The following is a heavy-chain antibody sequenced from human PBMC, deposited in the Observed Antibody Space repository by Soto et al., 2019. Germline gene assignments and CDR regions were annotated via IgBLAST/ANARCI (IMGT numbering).Heavy chain of an antibody. V-gene: IGHV4-34*01. D-gene: IGHD1-26*01. CDR1: GGSVSGYY. CDR2: INYSGNT. J-gene: IGHJ4*02. Sequence: SETLSLTCAVYGGSVSGYYCRWIRQPPRKGLEWIGEINYSGNTNYNPSLKSRVSISVDTSKNQLFLNMSSVTAADTAMYYCARHHVRGRTIVGAAEYWGQGTLVTVSS. CDR3: ARHHVRGRTIVGAAEY.